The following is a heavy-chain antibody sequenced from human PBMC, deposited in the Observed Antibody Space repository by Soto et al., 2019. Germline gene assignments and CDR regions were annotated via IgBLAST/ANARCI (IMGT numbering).Heavy chain of an antibody. D-gene: IGHD7-27*01. V-gene: IGHV4-4*02. CDR1: CGSISSSNW. CDR3: ATGPLGYYYGMDV. CDR2: IYHSGST. J-gene: IGHJ6*02. Sequence: SETLSLTCAVSCGSISSSNWWSWVRQPPGKGLEWIGEIYHSGSTNYNPSLKSRVTISVDKSKNQFSLKLSSVTAADTAVYYCATGPLGYYYGMDVWGQGTTVTVSS.